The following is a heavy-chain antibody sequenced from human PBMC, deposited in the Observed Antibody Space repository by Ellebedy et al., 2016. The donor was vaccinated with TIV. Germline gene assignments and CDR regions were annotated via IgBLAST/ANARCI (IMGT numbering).Heavy chain of an antibody. D-gene: IGHD4-23*01. CDR1: GFTFSSYS. V-gene: IGHV3-23*01. Sequence: PGGSLRLSCAASGFTFSSYSMSWVRQAPGKGLEWVSGFSDSTYYADSVKGRFTISRDNSKDTLFLQMNSLRAEDTAIYFCARDPVGVGPAFDVWGQGTMVTVSS. J-gene: IGHJ3*01. CDR3: ARDPVGVGPAFDV. CDR2: FSDST.